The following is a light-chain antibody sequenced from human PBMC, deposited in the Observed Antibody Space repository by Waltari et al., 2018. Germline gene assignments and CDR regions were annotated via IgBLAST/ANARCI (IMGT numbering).Light chain of an antibody. J-gene: IGKJ3*01. CDR3: QQYNNWPPREFT. CDR1: QSVSSN. Sequence: LSCRASQSVSSNLAWYQQKPGQAPRLLIYGASTRATGIPARFSGSGSGTEFTLTISSLQSEDFAVYYCQQYNNWPPREFTFGPGTKVDIK. CDR2: GAS. V-gene: IGKV3-15*01.